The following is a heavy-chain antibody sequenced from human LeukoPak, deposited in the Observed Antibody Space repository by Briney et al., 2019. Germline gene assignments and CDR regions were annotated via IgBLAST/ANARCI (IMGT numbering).Heavy chain of an antibody. D-gene: IGHD2-15*01. V-gene: IGHV3-33*01. CDR3: AREADCSGGGCYRGAFDI. CDR1: GFTFSTYA. Sequence: PGRSLRLSCAASGFTFSTYAMHWVRQAPGKGLEWVAAVWYDGSNQYYGDSVKGRFTISKDNSENTVYLQMNSLRPEDMAVYYCAREADCSGGGCYRGAFDIWGQGTMVTASS. CDR2: VWYDGSNQ. J-gene: IGHJ3*02.